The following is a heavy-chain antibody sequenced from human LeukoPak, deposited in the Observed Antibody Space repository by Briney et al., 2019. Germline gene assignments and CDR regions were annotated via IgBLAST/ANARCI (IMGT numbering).Heavy chain of an antibody. Sequence: GGSLRLSCSVSGFTFRSYGMYWVRQGPDKGLEWVAFIRNDGSDKYHADSVKGRFTVSRDNSKNTLYLQMNSLRADDTAAYYCARDSTGWYYQYWGQGTLVTVSS. CDR2: IRNDGSDK. CDR3: ARDSTGWYYQY. V-gene: IGHV3-30*02. D-gene: IGHD6-19*01. CDR1: GFTFRSYG. J-gene: IGHJ4*02.